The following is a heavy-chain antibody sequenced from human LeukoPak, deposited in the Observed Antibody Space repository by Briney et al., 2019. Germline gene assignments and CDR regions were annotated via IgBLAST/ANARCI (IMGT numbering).Heavy chain of an antibody. V-gene: IGHV5-51*01. J-gene: IGHJ4*02. D-gene: IGHD3-22*01. CDR3: ARCHYDSSGYCFDY. Sequence: GESLKISCKGSGYSFTSYLIGWVRQMPGKVLGWMGIIYPGDSETRYSPSFQGQVTMSADKSIRTVYLQWSSLKASDTAMYYCARCHYDSSGYCFDYWGQGTLVTVSS. CDR2: IYPGDSET. CDR1: GYSFTSYL.